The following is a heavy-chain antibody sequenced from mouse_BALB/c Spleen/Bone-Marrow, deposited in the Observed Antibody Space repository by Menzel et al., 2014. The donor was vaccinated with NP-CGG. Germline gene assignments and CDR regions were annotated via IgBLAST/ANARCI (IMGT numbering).Heavy chain of an antibody. Sequence: VKLQESGPGLVAPSQSLSITCTVSGFSFTSYGVSWVRQPPGKGLEWLGVIWGDGNTNYHTALISRLSINKDNYKSQVILKLNSLQTDDTATYYCAKYENYYYSMDYWGQGTTVTVSS. CDR3: AKYENYYYSMDY. J-gene: IGHJ4*01. D-gene: IGHD2-10*02. CDR2: IWGDGNT. CDR1: GFSFTSYG. V-gene: IGHV2-3*01.